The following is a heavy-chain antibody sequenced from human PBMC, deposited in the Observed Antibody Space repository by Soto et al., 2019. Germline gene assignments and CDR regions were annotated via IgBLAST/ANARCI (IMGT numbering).Heavy chain of an antibody. CDR3: ARASPSMVRGGRWFDP. Sequence: PSETLSLTCAVSGGSISSGGYSWSWIRQPPGKGLEWIGYIYHSGSTYYNPSLKSRVTISVDRSKNQFSLKLSSVTAADTAVYYCARASPSMVRGGRWFDPWGQGTLVTVSS. CDR1: GGSISSGGYS. CDR2: IYHSGST. J-gene: IGHJ5*02. V-gene: IGHV4-30-2*01. D-gene: IGHD3-10*01.